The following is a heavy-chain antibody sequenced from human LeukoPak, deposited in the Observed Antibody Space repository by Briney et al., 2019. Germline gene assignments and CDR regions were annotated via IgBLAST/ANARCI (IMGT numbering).Heavy chain of an antibody. D-gene: IGHD2-2*01. V-gene: IGHV3-48*01. Sequence: GGSLRLSCAASGFTFSDYSMNWVRQAPGKGLEWISYIGIDSGNTNYADSVKGRFTISGDKAKNSLYLQMNSLRVEDAAVYYCARDYQYAFDNWGQGTLVTVSS. CDR2: IGIDSGNT. CDR3: ARDYQYAFDN. CDR1: GFTFSDYS. J-gene: IGHJ4*02.